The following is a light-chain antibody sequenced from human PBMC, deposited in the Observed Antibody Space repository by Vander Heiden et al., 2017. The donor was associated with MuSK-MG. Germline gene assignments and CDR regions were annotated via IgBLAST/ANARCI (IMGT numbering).Light chain of an antibody. J-gene: IGKJ4*01. V-gene: IGKV3-11*02. Sequence: EIVLTQSPPTLSLSPGERATLSCTASQSVSSYLARCQQKPGQAPRRLIYGASNSATGIEDGFKGNGSEREFAHTIRSMEPDDFEGNDDKLLFNFGRGTKVEIK. CDR1: QSVSSY. CDR2: GAS. CDR3: KLLFN.